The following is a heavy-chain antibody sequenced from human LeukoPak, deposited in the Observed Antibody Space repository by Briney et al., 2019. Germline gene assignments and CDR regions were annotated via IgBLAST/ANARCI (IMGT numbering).Heavy chain of an antibody. CDR1: GFTFSNYG. CDR3: AKDTSMVTWFDY. J-gene: IGHJ4*02. CDR2: ISYDGNNK. Sequence: GGSLRLSCEACGFTFSNYGMHWVRQAPGKGLEWVAVISYDGNNKYYADSVKGRFTISRDNSKNTLYLQMNRLRAEDTAVYYCAKDTSMVTWFDYWGQGTLVTVSS. D-gene: IGHD5-18*01. V-gene: IGHV3-30*18.